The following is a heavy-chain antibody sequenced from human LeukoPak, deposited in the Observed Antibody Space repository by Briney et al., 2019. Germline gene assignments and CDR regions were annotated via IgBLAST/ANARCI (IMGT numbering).Heavy chain of an antibody. CDR3: AESPMTRVTTGGFDF. CDR1: GFTYNSYA. Sequence: PGGSLRLSCADSGFTYNSYAMRWVRQAPGKGLEWVSSISSSGGSTYYVDSVKGRFTISRDNSKNTLYLQMNSLRAEDTAVYYCAESPMTRVTTGGFDFWGQGTLVTVSS. V-gene: IGHV3-23*01. J-gene: IGHJ4*02. D-gene: IGHD4-17*01. CDR2: ISSSGGST.